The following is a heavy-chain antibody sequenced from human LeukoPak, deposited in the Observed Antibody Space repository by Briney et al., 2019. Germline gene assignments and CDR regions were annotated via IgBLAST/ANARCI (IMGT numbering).Heavy chain of an antibody. J-gene: IGHJ5*02. Sequence: PSETLSLTCTVAGGSISSSSYYWGWIRQPPGKGLEWIGSIYYSGSTYYNPSLKSRVTISVDTSKNQFSLKLSSVTAADTAVYYRASLWFGELPYNWFDPWGQGTLVTVSS. V-gene: IGHV4-39*01. CDR3: ASLWFGELPYNWFDP. D-gene: IGHD3-10*01. CDR1: GGSISSSSYY. CDR2: IYYSGST.